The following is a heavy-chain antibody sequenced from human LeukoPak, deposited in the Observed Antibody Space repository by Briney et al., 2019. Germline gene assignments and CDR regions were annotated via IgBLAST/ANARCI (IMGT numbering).Heavy chain of an antibody. CDR1: GGSISSYY. J-gene: IGHJ6*02. V-gene: IGHV4-59*01. CDR3: ARTFSESYYYYGMDV. Sequence: SETLSLTCTVSGGSISSYYWSWIRQPPGKGLAWIGYVYYSGRTNYNPSLKSRVTISVDTSKNQFSLKLSSVTAADTAVYYCARTFSESYYYYGMDVWGQGTTVTVSS. CDR2: VYYSGRT. D-gene: IGHD1-26*01.